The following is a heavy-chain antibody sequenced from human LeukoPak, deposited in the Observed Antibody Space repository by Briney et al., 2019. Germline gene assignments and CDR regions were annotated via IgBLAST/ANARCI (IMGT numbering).Heavy chain of an antibody. CDR1: GFTFSSYG. J-gene: IGHJ5*02. D-gene: IGHD4-17*01. CDR3: ARELGYGDYVGHNWFDP. CDR2: IWYDGNNK. V-gene: IGHV3-33*01. Sequence: PGRSLRLSCAASGFTFSSYGLHWVRQAPGKGLEWVAVIWYDGNNKYYADSVKGRFTISRDNSKNTLYLQMNSLRAEDTAVYYCARELGYGDYVGHNWFDPWGQGTLVTVSS.